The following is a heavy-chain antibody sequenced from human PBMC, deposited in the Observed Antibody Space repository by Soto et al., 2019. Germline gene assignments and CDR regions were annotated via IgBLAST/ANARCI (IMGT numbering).Heavy chain of an antibody. D-gene: IGHD3-3*01. V-gene: IGHV1-18*01. CDR2: ISCYNGKT. CDR3: ARDAPPPELRFLEWHNYDYNCMDV. Sequence: QVQVVQSGDEVKETGASVRVSCKTSGYSFTAYGISWVRQAPGQGLEWMGWISCYNGKTKYAQKVQGRVTMTTDTSTNTESMEVRRLGSDDPAIYYCARDAPPPELRFLEWHNYDYNCMDVWGQGTTVTVSS. J-gene: IGHJ6*02. CDR1: GYSFTAYG.